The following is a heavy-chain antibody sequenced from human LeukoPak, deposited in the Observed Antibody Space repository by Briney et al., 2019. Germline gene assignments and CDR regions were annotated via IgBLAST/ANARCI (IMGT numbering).Heavy chain of an antibody. CDR3: ARGTDSGFLEWLLSYYFDY. J-gene: IGHJ4*02. CDR1: GFTFSSYS. D-gene: IGHD3-3*01. CDR2: ISSSSSYI. Sequence: GGSLRLSCAASGFTFSSYSTNWVRQAPGKGLEWVSSISSSSSYIYYADSVKGRFTISRDNAKNSLYLQMNSLRAEDTAVYYCARGTDSGFLEWLLSYYFDYWGQGTLVTVSS. V-gene: IGHV3-21*01.